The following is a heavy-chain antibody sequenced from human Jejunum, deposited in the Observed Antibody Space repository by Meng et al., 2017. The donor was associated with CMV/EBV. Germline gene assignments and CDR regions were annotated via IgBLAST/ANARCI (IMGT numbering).Heavy chain of an antibody. Sequence: FTVSSFAMTWVRQAPGKGLEWVAVIYSGGTTTHYADSVKGRFTISRDNSKNTLYLQMNSLRAEDTAVYYCAKDSYGDYVTNYFDYWGQGTLVTVSS. CDR3: AKDSYGDYVTNYFDY. CDR1: FTVSSFA. V-gene: IGHV3-23*03. J-gene: IGHJ4*02. D-gene: IGHD4-17*01. CDR2: IYSGGTTT.